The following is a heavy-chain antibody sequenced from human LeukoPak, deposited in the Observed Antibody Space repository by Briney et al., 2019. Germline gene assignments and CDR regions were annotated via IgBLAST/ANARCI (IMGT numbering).Heavy chain of an antibody. CDR1: GFTFSRHW. CDR2: IKQDGSAK. D-gene: IGHD2-15*01. Sequence: GGSLRLSCAASGFTFSRHWMYWVRQAPGKGLEWVANIKQDGSAKPYVDSVKGRFTISRDNAKNSLFLQMSSLRAEDTAVYYCARDNGWSADFWGQGTLVTVSS. J-gene: IGHJ4*02. V-gene: IGHV3-7*03. CDR3: ARDNGWSADF.